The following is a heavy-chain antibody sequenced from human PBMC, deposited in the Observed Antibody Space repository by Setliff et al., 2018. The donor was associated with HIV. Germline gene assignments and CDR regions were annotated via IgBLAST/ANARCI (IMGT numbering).Heavy chain of an antibody. J-gene: IGHJ4*02. D-gene: IGHD3-16*02. V-gene: IGHV3-48*03. CDR2: ISSSSGTI. CDR3: AKDIVAPGLFLDY. CDR1: GFSFSIYE. Sequence: PGGSLRLSCAASGFSFSIYEMNWVRQAPGKGLEWLSYISSSSGTILYVDSVQGRFTISRDNAKNSVYLQMHSLRAEDTAVYYCAKDIVAPGLFLDYWGQGTLVTVSS.